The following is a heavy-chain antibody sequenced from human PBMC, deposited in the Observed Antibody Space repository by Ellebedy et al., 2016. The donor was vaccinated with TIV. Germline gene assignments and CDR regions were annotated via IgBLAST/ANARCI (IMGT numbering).Heavy chain of an antibody. V-gene: IGHV3-11*04. D-gene: IGHD1-1*01. CDR2: ISDTGGPK. CDR1: GFTFSDYY. CDR3: ARDVAGTTGDS. J-gene: IGHJ4*02. Sequence: GESLKISCVGSGFTFSDYYMTWIRQAPGKGLEWLSYISDTGGPKSYADSVRGRFTISRDNARSSVYLQMTGLTAEDTAVYYCARDVAGTTGDSWGQGILVAVSS.